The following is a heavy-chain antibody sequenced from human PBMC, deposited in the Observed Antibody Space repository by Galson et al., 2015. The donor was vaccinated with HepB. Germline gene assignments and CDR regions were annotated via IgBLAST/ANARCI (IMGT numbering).Heavy chain of an antibody. Sequence: SLRLSCAASGFTFSNFAMSWVRQAPGKGLEWVSAIGGSGGSTYYADSVTGRFTISRDNSKSTLFLQMNSLRAEDTAIYYCAKNKGFGLKYYFDYWGQGVLGTVSS. CDR2: IGGSGGST. CDR3: AKNKGFGLKYYFDY. V-gene: IGHV3-23*01. CDR1: GFTFSNFA. J-gene: IGHJ4*02. D-gene: IGHD3-16*01.